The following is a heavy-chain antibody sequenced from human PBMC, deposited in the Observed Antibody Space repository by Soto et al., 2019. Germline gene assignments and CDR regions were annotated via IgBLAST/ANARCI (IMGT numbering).Heavy chain of an antibody. J-gene: IGHJ4*02. V-gene: IGHV4-4*02. Sequence: PSETLSLTCAVSGGSISSSNWWSWVRQPPGKGLEWIGEIYHSGSTNYNPSLKSRVTISVDKSKNQFSLKLSSVTAADTAVYYCASHGCSGGSCYTAFDYWGQGTLLTVSS. CDR2: IYHSGST. CDR3: ASHGCSGGSCYTAFDY. D-gene: IGHD2-15*01. CDR1: GGSISSSNW.